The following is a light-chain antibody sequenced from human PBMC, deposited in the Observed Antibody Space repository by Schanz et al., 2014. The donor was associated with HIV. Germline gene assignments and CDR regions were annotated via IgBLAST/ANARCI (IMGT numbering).Light chain of an antibody. CDR3: QAWDSSTVV. Sequence: SSELTQPSSVSVSPGQTARITCSGDVVTKKYVRWFQQKPGQAPILVIYEDVERPSGIPERFSGSSSGTTVTLTISGAQVEDEADYYCQAWDSSTVVFGGGTQLTVL. CDR2: EDV. J-gene: IGLJ2*01. V-gene: IGLV3-27*01. CDR1: VVTKKY.